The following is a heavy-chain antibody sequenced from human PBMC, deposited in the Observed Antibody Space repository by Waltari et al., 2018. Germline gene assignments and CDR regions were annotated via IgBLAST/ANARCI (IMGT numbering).Heavy chain of an antibody. J-gene: IGHJ4*02. V-gene: IGHV2-5*01. CDR1: WSSPITTALC. D-gene: IGHD3-10*01. CDR3: AHVRPHANTWFLDYYAA. CDR2: IYLNDDK. Sequence: QITFKESGPTLVKPTQTLTLPCTFSWSSPITTALCVCCIRQTPGKALECLAVIYLNDDKRYSPSLKNRLSNTKDTAKRQVVLTMTDLDAVDTATYYCAHVRPHANTWFLDYYAAWGQGPVVAVSS.